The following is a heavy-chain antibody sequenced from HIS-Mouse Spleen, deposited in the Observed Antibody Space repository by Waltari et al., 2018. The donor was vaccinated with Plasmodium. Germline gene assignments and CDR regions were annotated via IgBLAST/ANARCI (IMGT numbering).Heavy chain of an antibody. Sequence: QVQLQESGPGLVKPSETLSLTCTVSGGSISSYYWSWIRQPPGKGLEWIGYIYYSGSTNYDPPLNSRVTISVDTSKNQCSLKLSSVTAADTAVYYCARLRYSYGYFDYWGQGTLVTVSS. CDR3: ARLRYSYGYFDY. CDR1: GGSISSYY. V-gene: IGHV4-59*08. J-gene: IGHJ4*02. D-gene: IGHD5-18*01. CDR2: IYYSGST.